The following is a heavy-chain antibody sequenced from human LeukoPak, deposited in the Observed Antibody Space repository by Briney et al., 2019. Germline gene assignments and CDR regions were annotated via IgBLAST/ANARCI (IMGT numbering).Heavy chain of an antibody. Sequence: SETLSLTCTVSGGSISSYYWSWIRQPAGKGLEWIGRIYTSGSTNYNPSLKSRVTMSVDTSKNQFSLKLSSVTAADTAVYYCARDRGSSRLRQFPSYFDYWGQGTLVTVSS. J-gene: IGHJ4*02. CDR1: GGSISSYY. CDR3: ARDRGSSRLRQFPSYFDY. D-gene: IGHD6-25*01. V-gene: IGHV4-4*07. CDR2: IYTSGST.